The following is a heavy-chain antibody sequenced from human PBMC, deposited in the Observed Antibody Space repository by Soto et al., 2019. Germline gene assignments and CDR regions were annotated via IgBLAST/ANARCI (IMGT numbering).Heavy chain of an antibody. CDR1: GFTFSSYK. J-gene: IGHJ6*02. Sequence: PGGSLKLSCAAFGFTFSSYKMNWVRQAPGKGLEWVSYISSSGSTIYYADSVKGRFTISRDNAKNSLYLQMNSLRAEDTAVYYCARDQRRYEDGMDVWGQGTTVTVSS. CDR2: ISSSGSTI. D-gene: IGHD1-1*01. V-gene: IGHV3-48*03. CDR3: ARDQRRYEDGMDV.